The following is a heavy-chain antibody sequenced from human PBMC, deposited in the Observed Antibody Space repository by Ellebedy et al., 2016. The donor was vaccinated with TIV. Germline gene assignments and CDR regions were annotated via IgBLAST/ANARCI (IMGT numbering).Heavy chain of an antibody. J-gene: IGHJ3*02. Sequence: GGSLRLSCAASGFSFRSYWMSWVRQAPGKGLEWVANINQDGRQKYYVDSVKGRFTISRDSAKNSLYLQMNSLRAEDTAVYYCARDGSYGDYLSPTHAFEIWGQGTMLTVSS. CDR1: GFSFRSYW. D-gene: IGHD4-17*01. CDR2: INQDGRQK. V-gene: IGHV3-7*01. CDR3: ARDGSYGDYLSPTHAFEI.